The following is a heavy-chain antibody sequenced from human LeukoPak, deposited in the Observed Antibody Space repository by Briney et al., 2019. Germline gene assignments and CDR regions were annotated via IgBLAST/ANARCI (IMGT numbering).Heavy chain of an antibody. CDR3: ARDSSSWYVDY. V-gene: IGHV3-7*03. Sequence: GGSLRLSCAASGFTFSSYWMSWVRQAPGKGLEWVANIKQDGSEKYYVDSVKGRFTISRDNAKNSLYLQMSSLRAEDTAVYYCARDSSSWYVDYWGQGTLVTVSS. D-gene: IGHD6-13*01. J-gene: IGHJ4*02. CDR2: IKQDGSEK. CDR1: GFTFSSYW.